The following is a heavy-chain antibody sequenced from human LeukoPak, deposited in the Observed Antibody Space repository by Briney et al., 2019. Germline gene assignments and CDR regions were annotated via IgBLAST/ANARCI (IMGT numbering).Heavy chain of an antibody. V-gene: IGHV3-48*02. CDR2: ISDSSAII. J-gene: IGHJ4*02. Sequence: GGSLRLSCAASGFTFSSYGMNWVRRAPRKGLDYVAYISDSSAIIYYADSVKGRFTISRDNAKNSLYLQMNRLRDEDTAVYFCARANSLMFRGVITYFDSWGQGTLVTVSS. CDR3: ARANSLMFRGVITYFDS. D-gene: IGHD3-10*01. CDR1: GFTFSSYG.